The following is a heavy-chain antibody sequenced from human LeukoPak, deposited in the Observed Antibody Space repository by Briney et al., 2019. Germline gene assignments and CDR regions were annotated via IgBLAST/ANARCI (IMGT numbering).Heavy chain of an antibody. CDR1: GASVSSGLHY. V-gene: IGHV4-61*01. D-gene: IGHD2-2*01. CDR3: ARDSHFCSGISCDLGWFDR. J-gene: IGHJ5*02. Sequence: SETLSLTCTVSGASVSSGLHYWDWIRQPPGKGLEWIGYIYYRGSTDYNPSLKSRVTMSVDTSKNQFSLKLRSVTAADTAVYYCARDSHFCSGISCDLGWFDRWGQGTLVTVSS. CDR2: IYYRGST.